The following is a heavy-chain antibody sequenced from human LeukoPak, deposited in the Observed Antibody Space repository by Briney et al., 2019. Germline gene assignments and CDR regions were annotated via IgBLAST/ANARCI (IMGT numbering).Heavy chain of an antibody. CDR3: ARARFGELLEIFDY. CDR1: GLTFSSYA. D-gene: IGHD3-10*01. V-gene: IGHV3-30*04. Sequence: GGSLRLSYAASGLTFSSYAMHWVRQAPGKGLEWVAVISYDGSNKYYADSVKGRFTISRDNSKNTLYLQMNSLRAEDTAVYYCARARFGELLEIFDYWGQGTLVTVSS. CDR2: ISYDGSNK. J-gene: IGHJ4*02.